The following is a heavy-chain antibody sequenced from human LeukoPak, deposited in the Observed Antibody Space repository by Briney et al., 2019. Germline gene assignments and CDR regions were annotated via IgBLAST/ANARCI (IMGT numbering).Heavy chain of an antibody. D-gene: IGHD2-15*01. CDR2: ISVSGTTM. J-gene: IGHJ4*02. CDR1: GFTFTDYY. CDR3: ARVGSMVGERCFKD. Sequence: GGSLRLSCATSGFTFTDYYMSWIRQAPGKGLEWVSYISVSGTTMYYADSVKGRFTLSRDNAKNSLYLQMNSPRAEDTAVYYCARVGSMVGERCFKDWGQGTLVTVSS. V-gene: IGHV3-11*01.